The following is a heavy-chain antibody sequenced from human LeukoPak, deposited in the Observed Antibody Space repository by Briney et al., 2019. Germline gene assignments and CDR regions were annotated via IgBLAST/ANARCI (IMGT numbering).Heavy chain of an antibody. CDR2: IGAYNGNT. V-gene: IGHV1-18*01. CDR1: GYTFTSYG. CDR3: ARDYDILTGYYRGAFDI. D-gene: IGHD3-9*01. Sequence: ASVKVSCKASGYTFTSYGISWVRQAPGQGLEWMGWIGAYNGNTNYAQKLQGRVTMTTDTSTSTAYMELRSLRSDDTAVYYCARDYDILTGYYRGAFDIWGQGTMVTVSS. J-gene: IGHJ3*02.